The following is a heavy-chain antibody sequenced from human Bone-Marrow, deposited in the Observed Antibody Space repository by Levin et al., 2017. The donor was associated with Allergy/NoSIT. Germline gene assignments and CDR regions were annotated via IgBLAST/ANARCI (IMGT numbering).Heavy chain of an antibody. CDR2: INSSSGTI. V-gene: IGHV3-48*01. J-gene: IGHJ4*02. CDR3: VRGLPDY. Sequence: GGSLRLSCATSGFTFSSYSMNWVRQAPGKGLEWVSYINSSSGTIYYPDSVKGRFTISRDNAKKSLYLQMSSLRVEDTAVYYCVRGLPDYWGQGTLVTVSS. CDR1: GFTFSSYS.